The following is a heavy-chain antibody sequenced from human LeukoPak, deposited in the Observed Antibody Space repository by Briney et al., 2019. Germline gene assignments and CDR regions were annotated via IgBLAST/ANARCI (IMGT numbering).Heavy chain of an antibody. CDR3: ARGHVVVIKHSTKVPENDNWFDP. V-gene: IGHV3-21*01. CDR2: ISSSSSYI. CDR1: GFTFHTYA. Sequence: PGGSLRLSCAASGFTFHTYAMNWVRQAPGKGLEWVSSISSSSSYIYYADSVKGRFTISRDNAKNSLYLQMNSLRAEDTAVYYCARGHVVVIKHSTKVPENDNWFDPWGQGTLVTVSS. J-gene: IGHJ5*02. D-gene: IGHD3-22*01.